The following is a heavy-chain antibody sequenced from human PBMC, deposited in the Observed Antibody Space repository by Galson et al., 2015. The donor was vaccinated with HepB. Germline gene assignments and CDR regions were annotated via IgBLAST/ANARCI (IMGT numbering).Heavy chain of an antibody. D-gene: IGHD3-22*01. J-gene: IGHJ4*02. CDR2: IYSGGDT. Sequence: ETLSLTCTVSGGSITNYYWSWIRQPAGKGLEWIGRIYSGGDTYYNPSLESRVTMSVDTSKNQFSLELRSVIAAGTAVYYCARDAYYFDTSGYYQTDYWGQGTLVTVSS. CDR3: ARDAYYFDTSGYYQTDY. CDR1: GGSITNYY. V-gene: IGHV4-4*07.